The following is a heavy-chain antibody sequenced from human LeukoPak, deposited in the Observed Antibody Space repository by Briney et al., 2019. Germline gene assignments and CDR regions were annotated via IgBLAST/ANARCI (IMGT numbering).Heavy chain of an antibody. J-gene: IGHJ4*02. CDR2: IYSGGST. V-gene: IGHV3-66*01. CDR1: GFTVSSNY. CDR3: AKDTRGHSVAFDY. Sequence: GGSLRLSCAASGFTVSSNYMSWVRQAPGKGLEWVSVIYSGGSTYYADSVKGRFTISRDNSKNTLYLQMNSLRAEDTAVYYCAKDTRGHSVAFDYWGQGTLVTVSS. D-gene: IGHD5/OR15-5a*01.